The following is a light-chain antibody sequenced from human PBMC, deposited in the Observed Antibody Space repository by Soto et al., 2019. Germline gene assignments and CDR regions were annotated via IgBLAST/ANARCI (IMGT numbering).Light chain of an antibody. V-gene: IGKV3-15*01. Sequence: EIMKTPSPATLSVSPGERATLSFRASQSVSSNLAWYQQKPGQAPRLLIYGASTRATGIPARFSGSGSGTEFTLTISSLQSEDFAVYYCQQRSNWAITFGQGTRLEIK. CDR2: GAS. CDR1: QSVSSN. J-gene: IGKJ5*01. CDR3: QQRSNWAIT.